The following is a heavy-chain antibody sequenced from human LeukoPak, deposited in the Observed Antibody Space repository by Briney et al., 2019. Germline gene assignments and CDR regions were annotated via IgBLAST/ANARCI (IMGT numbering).Heavy chain of an antibody. CDR1: GYTFTSYG. J-gene: IGHJ5*02. V-gene: IGHV1-18*01. CDR2: ISAYNGNT. Sequence: GASVKVSCKAFGYTFTSYGISWVRQAPGQGLEWMGWISAYNGNTNYAQKLQGMVTMTTDTSTSTAYMELRSLRSDDTAVYYCATTVGGYCSSTSCTPFDPWGQGTLVTVSS. D-gene: IGHD2-2*01. CDR3: ATTVGGYCSSTSCTPFDP.